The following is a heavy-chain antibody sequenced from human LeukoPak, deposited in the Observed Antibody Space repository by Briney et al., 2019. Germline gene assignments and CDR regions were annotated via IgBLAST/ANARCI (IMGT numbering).Heavy chain of an antibody. Sequence: GASVKVSCKASGGTFSSYAISWVRQAPGQGLEWMGGTIPIFNTTNYAQKFQGRVTMTRDTSTSTVYMELSSLRSEDTAVYYCARDNSGGSTWWFDPWGQGTLVTVSS. CDR1: GGTFSSYA. V-gene: IGHV1-69*05. D-gene: IGHD2-15*01. CDR3: ARDNSGGSTWWFDP. CDR2: TIPIFNTT. J-gene: IGHJ5*02.